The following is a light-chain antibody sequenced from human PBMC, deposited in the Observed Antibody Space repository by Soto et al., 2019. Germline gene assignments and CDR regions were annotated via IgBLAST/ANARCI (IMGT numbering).Light chain of an antibody. CDR2: DVT. J-gene: IGLJ1*01. CDR1: SSDVGGYSY. Sequence: QSALTQPHSVSGSPGQSVTISCTGTSSDVGGYSYVSWYQQHPDKAPELIIYDVTERPSGVPDRFSGSKSGNTASLTICGLQAEDEADYYCCSYTGSYSYVFGIGTKSPS. CDR3: CSYTGSYSYV. V-gene: IGLV2-11*01.